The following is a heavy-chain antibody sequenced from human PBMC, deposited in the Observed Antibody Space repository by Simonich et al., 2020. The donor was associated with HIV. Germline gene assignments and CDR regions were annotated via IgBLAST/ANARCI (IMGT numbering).Heavy chain of an antibody. Sequence: EYGGGLVQPGGSLRLSCAASGFTFSSYWMNWVRQAPGKGLVWVSRINGDGSSTNYADSVMGRFTISRDNAKNSLYLQMNSLRAEDMALYYCAKGYSYGYGDAFDIWGQGTMVTVSS. CDR3: AKGYSYGYGDAFDI. V-gene: IGHV3-74*01. J-gene: IGHJ3*02. D-gene: IGHD5-18*01. CDR1: GFTFSSYW. CDR2: INGDGSST.